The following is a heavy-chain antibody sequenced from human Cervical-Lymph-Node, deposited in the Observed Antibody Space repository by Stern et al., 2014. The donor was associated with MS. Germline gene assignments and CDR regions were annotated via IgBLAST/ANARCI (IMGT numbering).Heavy chain of an antibody. V-gene: IGHV3-30-3*01. CDR1: GFTLSTFA. CDR2: VSCDGSNK. CDR3: ARPGYCIGSDCRNGAFEI. J-gene: IGHJ3*02. Sequence: QVQLVESGGRVVQPGRSLRLSCAASGFTLSTFAMHWVRQAPGKGLKWVAVVSCDGSNKDYADSVKGRFTISKDNSQNTLYLQMNSLRTEDTAVYYCARPGYCIGSDCRNGAFEIWGPGTMVIVSS. D-gene: IGHD2-8*02.